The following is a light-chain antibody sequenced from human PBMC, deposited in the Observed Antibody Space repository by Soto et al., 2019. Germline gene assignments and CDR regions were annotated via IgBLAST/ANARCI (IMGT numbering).Light chain of an antibody. J-gene: IGKJ5*01. CDR1: QSISLS. CDR2: DAS. Sequence: DIRMTQSPSTLSAFVGDRVTITCRASQSISLSLAWYQQKPGKAPDLLISDASNLERGVPSRFSGSGSGTEFTLTISSLQPEDFATYYCQQSYSTPITFGQGTRLEIK. V-gene: IGKV1-5*01. CDR3: QQSYSTPIT.